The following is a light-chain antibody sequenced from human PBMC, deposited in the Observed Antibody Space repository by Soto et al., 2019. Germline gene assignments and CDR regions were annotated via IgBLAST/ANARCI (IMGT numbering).Light chain of an antibody. J-gene: IGKJ5*01. CDR3: QQAACFPIT. Sequence: DIQITQSPSSLSASVGDRVTITCRASQGVSTWLAWYQQKPGKAPNLLIYTASSLQSGVPSRFSGSGSGTDFTLTIIGLQPEDFATYYCQQAACFPITFAQGTRLETK. V-gene: IGKV1-12*01. CDR1: QGVSTW. CDR2: TAS.